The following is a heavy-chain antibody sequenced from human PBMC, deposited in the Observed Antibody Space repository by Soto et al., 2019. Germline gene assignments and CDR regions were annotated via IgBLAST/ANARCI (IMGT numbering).Heavy chain of an antibody. D-gene: IGHD6-6*01. CDR1: GYTFTSYG. J-gene: IGHJ6*02. V-gene: IGHV1-18*04. CDR3: ALFLNISSSYWDYYYGMDV. Sequence: ASVKVSCKASGYTFTSYGISWVRQAPGQGLEWMGWISAYNGNTNYAQKLQGRVTMTTDTSTSTAYMELRSLRSDDTAVYYCALFLNISSSYWDYYYGMDVWGQGTTVTVSS. CDR2: ISAYNGNT.